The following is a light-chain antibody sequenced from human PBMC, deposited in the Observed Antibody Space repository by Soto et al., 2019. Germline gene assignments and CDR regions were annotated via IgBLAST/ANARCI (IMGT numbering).Light chain of an antibody. V-gene: IGLV2-8*01. CDR3: SSYAGTAYV. CDR2: EVS. Sequence: QSALTQPPSASGSPGQSVTISCTGTSSDVGKYDYVSWFQHHPGKAPKLIIYEVSKRPSGVPDRFSGSKSGNTASLTVSGLQAEDEADYYCSSYAGTAYVFGTGTKLTVL. CDR1: SSDVGKYDY. J-gene: IGLJ1*01.